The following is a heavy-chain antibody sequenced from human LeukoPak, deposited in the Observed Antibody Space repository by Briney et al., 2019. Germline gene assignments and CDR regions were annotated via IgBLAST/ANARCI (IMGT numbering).Heavy chain of an antibody. CDR3: ARVASNYDFDY. CDR2: ISGSGDIT. J-gene: IGHJ4*02. Sequence: PGGFLRLSCAASGFTFSSYAMSWVRQAPGKGLEWVSVISGSGDITYYADSVKGRFTISRDNSKNTLYLQMNSLRAEDTAVYYCARVASNYDFDYWGQGTLVSVSS. V-gene: IGHV3-23*01. CDR1: GFTFSSYA. D-gene: IGHD4-11*01.